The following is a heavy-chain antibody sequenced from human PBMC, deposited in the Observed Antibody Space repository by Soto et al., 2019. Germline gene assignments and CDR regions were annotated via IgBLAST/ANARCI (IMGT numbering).Heavy chain of an antibody. CDR1: GFTFSSYS. CDR2: ISSSSSYI. V-gene: IGHV3-21*01. Sequence: GGSLRLSCAASGFTFSSYSMNWVRQAPGKGLEWVSSISSSSSYIYYADSVKGRFTISRDNAKNSLYLQMNSLRAEDTAVYYCARERAVTTRYYYGMDVWGQGTTVTVS. D-gene: IGHD4-17*01. J-gene: IGHJ6*02. CDR3: ARERAVTTRYYYGMDV.